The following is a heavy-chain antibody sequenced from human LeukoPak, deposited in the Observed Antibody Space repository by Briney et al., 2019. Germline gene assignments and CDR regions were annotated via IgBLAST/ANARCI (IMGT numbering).Heavy chain of an antibody. CDR1: GGSITISDYY. CDR2: ISHTGTT. CDR3: ATREHHVLRTPGDY. Sequence: SETLSLTCTVSGGSITISDYYWGWIRLPPGKGLEWIGTISHTGTTYYNPSLQSRVTISVDKSKNQFSLKLSSVTAADTAVYYCATREHHVLRTPGDYWGQGTLVTISS. J-gene: IGHJ4*02. V-gene: IGHV4-39*01. D-gene: IGHD6-6*01.